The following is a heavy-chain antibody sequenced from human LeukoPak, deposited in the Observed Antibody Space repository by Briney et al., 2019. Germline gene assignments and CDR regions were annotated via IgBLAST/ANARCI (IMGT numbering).Heavy chain of an antibody. J-gene: IGHJ6*02. D-gene: IGHD3-10*01. CDR1: GFTFSSYW. CDR3: ARDYGSGSYKSPSYHYYYYNAMDV. CDR2: IKQDGSEK. Sequence: GGSLRLSCAASGFTFSSYWMSWVRQAPGKGLEWVANIKQDGSEKYYVDSVKGRFTISRDNAKNSLYLQMNSLRPEDTALYYCARDYGSGSYKSPSYHYYYYNAMDVWGQGTTVTVSS. V-gene: IGHV3-7*03.